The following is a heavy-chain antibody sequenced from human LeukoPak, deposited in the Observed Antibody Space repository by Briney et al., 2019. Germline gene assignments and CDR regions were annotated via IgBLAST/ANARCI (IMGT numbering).Heavy chain of an antibody. CDR3: AREDGYCSGGNCYSYFDS. CDR2: IKKTGSET. CDR1: GFTFNHFW. J-gene: IGHJ4*02. D-gene: IGHD2-15*01. V-gene: IGHV3-7*01. Sequence: GGSLRLSCAASGFTFNHFWMSWIRQAPGKGLEWVAYIKKTGSETYYVDSVKGRFTITRDNTRNSLFLQMYSLRAEDTAVYFCAREDGYCSGGNCYSYFDSWGQGTLVTVSA.